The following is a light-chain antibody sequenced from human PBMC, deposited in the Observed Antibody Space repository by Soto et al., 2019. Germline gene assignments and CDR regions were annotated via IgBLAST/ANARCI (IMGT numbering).Light chain of an antibody. CDR2: EVT. V-gene: IGLV2-14*01. Sequence: QSALTQPASASGSPGQSITISCTGTSSDIGSYPYVAWYQHHPGRAPKLIIYEVTHPPSGLSTRFSGSKSGNTASLTISGLQAEDEADYYCTSYTTTSMTFGGGTKLTVL. CDR1: SSDIGSYPY. J-gene: IGLJ3*02. CDR3: TSYTTTSMT.